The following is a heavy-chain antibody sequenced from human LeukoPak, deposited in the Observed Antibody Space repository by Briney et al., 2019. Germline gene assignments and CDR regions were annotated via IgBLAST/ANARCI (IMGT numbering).Heavy chain of an antibody. Sequence: GGSLRLSCAASGFTLSNAWMSWVRQAPGKGLEWVGRIKRNTDGGTTEYGAPVKGRFSISRDDPKNTLFLRMSSLETEDTAVYYCTTEGYPYGFHGLGVWGQGTTVTVSS. CDR1: GFTLSNAW. D-gene: IGHD5-18*01. CDR2: IKRNTDGGTT. V-gene: IGHV3-15*01. J-gene: IGHJ6*02. CDR3: TTEGYPYGFHGLGV.